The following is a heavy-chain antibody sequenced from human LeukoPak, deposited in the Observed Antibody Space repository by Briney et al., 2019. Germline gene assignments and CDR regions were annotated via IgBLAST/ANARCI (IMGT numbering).Heavy chain of an antibody. CDR1: GYTFTRYG. J-gene: IGHJ4*02. V-gene: IGHV1-18*01. Sequence: ASGKVSCRASGYTFTRYGISWVREAPGPGLGWRGGISGYNGNTNYAQKFQVRVTMTTDTSTRTAYMELRSLRSDDTGVYYCARGQGRGYGRNWGQGTLVTVSS. CDR2: ISGYNGNT. D-gene: IGHD5-12*01. CDR3: ARGQGRGYGRN.